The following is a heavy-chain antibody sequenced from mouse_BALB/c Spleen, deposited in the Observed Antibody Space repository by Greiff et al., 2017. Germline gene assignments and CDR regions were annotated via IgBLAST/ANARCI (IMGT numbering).Heavy chain of an antibody. J-gene: IGHJ1*01. Sequence: VKLMESGPGLVQPSQSLSITCTVSGFSLTSYGVHWVRQSPGKGLEWLGVIWSGGSTDYNAAFISRLSISKDNSKSQVFFKMNSLQANDTAIYYCARSGLYGSSYLWYFDVWGAGTTVTVSS. CDR3: ARSGLYGSSYLWYFDV. CDR2: IWSGGST. D-gene: IGHD1-1*01. CDR1: GFSLTSYG. V-gene: IGHV2-2*02.